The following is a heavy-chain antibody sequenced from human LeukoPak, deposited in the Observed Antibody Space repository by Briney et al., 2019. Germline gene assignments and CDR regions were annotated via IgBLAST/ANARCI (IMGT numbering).Heavy chain of an antibody. J-gene: IGHJ3*02. CDR2: IGTAGDT. CDR3: ARTGDYGDYFGAFDI. D-gene: IGHD4-17*01. CDR1: GFTFSSYD. Sequence: GGSLRLSCAASGFTFSSYDMHWVRQATGKGLEWVSAIGTAGDTYYPGSVKGRFTISRENAKNSLYLQMNSLRAGDTAVYYCARTGDYGDYFGAFDIWGQGTMVTVSS. V-gene: IGHV3-13*01.